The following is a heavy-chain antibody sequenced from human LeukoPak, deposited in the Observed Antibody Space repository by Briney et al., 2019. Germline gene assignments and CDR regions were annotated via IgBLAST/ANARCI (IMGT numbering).Heavy chain of an antibody. D-gene: IGHD3-10*01. CDR3: ARDYYGSGSGYWFDP. J-gene: IGHJ5*02. Sequence: SETLSLTCTVSGGSISSYYWSWIRQPPGKGLEWIGYIYYSGSTNYNPSLKSRVTISVDTSKNQFSLKPSSVTAADTAVYYCARDYYGSGSGYWFDPWGQGTLVTVSS. V-gene: IGHV4-59*01. CDR1: GGSISSYY. CDR2: IYYSGST.